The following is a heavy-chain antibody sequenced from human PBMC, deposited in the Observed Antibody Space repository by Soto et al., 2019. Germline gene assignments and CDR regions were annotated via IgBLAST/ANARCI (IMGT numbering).Heavy chain of an antibody. Sequence: VQLVQSGAEVKEPGSSVKVSCKASGDTFSSNTISWVRQVPGHGLEWMGRIIPILGITNYAQNFQGRITIIADEPTTPAHMELSSLRSEDTAMYYCGISRHHSRYLYYGMDVWGQGTTGTVSS. CDR1: GDTFSSNT. CDR2: IIPILGIT. CDR3: GISRHHSRYLYYGMDV. V-gene: IGHV1-69*02. D-gene: IGHD3-22*01. J-gene: IGHJ6*02.